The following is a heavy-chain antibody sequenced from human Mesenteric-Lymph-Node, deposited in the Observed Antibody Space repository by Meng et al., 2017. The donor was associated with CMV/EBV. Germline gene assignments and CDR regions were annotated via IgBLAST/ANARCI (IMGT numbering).Heavy chain of an antibody. CDR2: ISTDGSST. V-gene: IGHV3-74*01. D-gene: IGHD1-26*01. J-gene: IGHJ1*01. Sequence: GGSLRLSCAASGFTLSNYWMHWVRQVPGKGLEWVSRISTDGSSTNYADSVKGRFTISRNNAMNTLYLQMNSLRAEDTAVYYCARNPSGRYGDFQDWGQGTLVTVSS. CDR3: ARNPSGRYGDFQD. CDR1: GFTLSNYW.